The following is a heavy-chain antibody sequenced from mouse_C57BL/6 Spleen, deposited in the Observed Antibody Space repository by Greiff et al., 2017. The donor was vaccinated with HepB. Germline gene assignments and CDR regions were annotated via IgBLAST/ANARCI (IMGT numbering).Heavy chain of an antibody. CDR2: IYPGDGDT. CDR3: ARRDRGSGPYYYAMDY. CDR1: GYAFSSSW. Sequence: VQLQQSGPELVKPGASVKISCKASGYAFSSSWMNWVKQRPGKGLEWIGRIYPGDGDTNYNGKFKGKATLTADKSSSTAYMQLSSLTSEDSAVYFCARRDRGSGPYYYAMDYWGQGTSVTVSS. V-gene: IGHV1-82*01. D-gene: IGHD3-2*02. J-gene: IGHJ4*01.